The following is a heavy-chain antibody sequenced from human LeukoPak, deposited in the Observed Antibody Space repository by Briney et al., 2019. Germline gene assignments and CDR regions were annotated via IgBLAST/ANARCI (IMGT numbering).Heavy chain of an antibody. CDR2: ISWNSGSI. D-gene: IGHD6-19*01. V-gene: IGHV3-9*01. CDR1: GFTFDDYA. Sequence: GGSLRLSCAASGFTFDDYAMHWVRQAPGKGLEWVSGISWNSGSIGYADSVKGRFTISRDNAKNSLYLQMNSLRVEDTALYYCAKDMRWGGAVAGTRGAFDIWGQGTMVTVSS. CDR3: AKDMRWGGAVAGTRGAFDI. J-gene: IGHJ3*02.